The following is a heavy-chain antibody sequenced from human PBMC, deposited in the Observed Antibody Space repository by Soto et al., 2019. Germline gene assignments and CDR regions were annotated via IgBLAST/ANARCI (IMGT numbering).Heavy chain of an antibody. CDR2: ISWNSGSI. CDR1: GFTFDDYA. Sequence: GGSLRLSCAASGFTFDDYAMHWVRQAPGKGLEWVSGISWNSGSIGYADSVKGRFTISRDNAKNSLYLQMNSLRAEDTALYYCAKDVGPVYSYGYPNWFDPWGQGTLVTVSS. D-gene: IGHD5-18*01. J-gene: IGHJ5*02. V-gene: IGHV3-9*01. CDR3: AKDVGPVYSYGYPNWFDP.